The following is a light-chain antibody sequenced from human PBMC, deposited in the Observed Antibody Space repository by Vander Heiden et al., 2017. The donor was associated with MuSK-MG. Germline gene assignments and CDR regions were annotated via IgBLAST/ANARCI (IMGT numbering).Light chain of an antibody. CDR2: DVN. CDR3: SSFTRSSTLVV. V-gene: IGLV2-14*03. J-gene: IGLJ3*02. Sequence: QSALTQPASVSGSPGQSITISCTGSSSDVGAYNYVSWHQQHPGKAPKVMIYDVNNRPSGVSYRFSGSKSGNTASLTISGLQAEDEADYYCSSFTRSSTLVVFGGGTKLTVL. CDR1: SSDVGAYNY.